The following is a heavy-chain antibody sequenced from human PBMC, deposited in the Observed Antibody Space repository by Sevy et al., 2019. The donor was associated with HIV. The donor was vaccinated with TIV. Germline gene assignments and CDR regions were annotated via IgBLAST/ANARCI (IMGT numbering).Heavy chain of an antibody. CDR3: AKDYSSSWYYFDY. V-gene: IGHV1-18*04. J-gene: IGHJ4*02. CDR1: GYTFDNFD. CDR2: ISRHNYKT. D-gene: IGHD6-13*01. Sequence: ASVKVSCKTSGYTFDNFDITWVRQAPGQGLESMGWISRHNYKTTSAQRLQDRVTLTTDTSTTTAYLELRNLRPDDTAVYYCAKDYSSSWYYFDYWGQGTLVTVSS.